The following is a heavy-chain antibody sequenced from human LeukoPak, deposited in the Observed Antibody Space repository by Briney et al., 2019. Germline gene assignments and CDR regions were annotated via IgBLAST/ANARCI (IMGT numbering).Heavy chain of an antibody. Sequence: SETLSLTCTVSGGSISSYYWSWIRQPPGKGLEWIGEINHSGSTNYNPSLKSRVTISVDTSKNQFSLKLSSVTAADTAVYYCARAAGKSWFDPWGQGTLVTVSS. CDR2: INHSGST. CDR3: ARAAGKSWFDP. V-gene: IGHV4-34*01. CDR1: GGSISSYY. J-gene: IGHJ5*02.